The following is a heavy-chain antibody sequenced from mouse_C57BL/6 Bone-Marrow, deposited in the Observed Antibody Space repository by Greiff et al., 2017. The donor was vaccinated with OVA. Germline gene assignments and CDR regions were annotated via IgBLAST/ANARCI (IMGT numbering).Heavy chain of an antibody. D-gene: IGHD1-1*01. J-gene: IGHJ2*01. CDR3: ARRYYGSSYEDFDY. CDR2: IYPRDGST. CDR1: GYTFTSYD. Sequence: VKLVESGPELVKPGASVKLSCKASGYTFTSYDINWVKQRPGQGLEWIGWIYPRDGSTKYNEKFKGKATLTVDTSSSTAYMELHSLTSEDSAVYFCARRYYGSSYEDFDYWGQGTTLTVSS. V-gene: IGHV1-85*01.